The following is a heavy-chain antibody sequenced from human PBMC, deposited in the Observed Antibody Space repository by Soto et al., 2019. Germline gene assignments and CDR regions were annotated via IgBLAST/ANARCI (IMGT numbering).Heavy chain of an antibody. CDR1: GDSISSYY. CDR2: LYYGRSA. Sequence: QVQLQESGPGLVKPSETLSLTCAVSGDSISSYYCMWIRQPPGKGLESIGYLYYGRSANYNPSLTSRVTSSVDTSTNQCSRTLSSMTDADTPVYYCALRSMALVPEYWGQGTLVTVSS. D-gene: IGHD3-3*02. CDR3: ALRSMALVPEY. V-gene: IGHV4-59*01. J-gene: IGHJ4*02.